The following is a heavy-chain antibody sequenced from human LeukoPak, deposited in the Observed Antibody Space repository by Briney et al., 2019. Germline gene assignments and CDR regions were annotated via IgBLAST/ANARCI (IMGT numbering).Heavy chain of an antibody. CDR2: IYPGDSET. CDR1: GYTFTSYW. Sequence: GASLKISCKGAGYTFTSYWIGWVRQMPGKGVGWMGIIYPGDSETRYSPSFQGQDTISADKSISTAYLQWSSLKASDTAMYYCATLGAYYGMDVWGQGTTVTVSS. V-gene: IGHV5-51*01. J-gene: IGHJ6*02. D-gene: IGHD3-3*01. CDR3: ATLGAYYGMDV.